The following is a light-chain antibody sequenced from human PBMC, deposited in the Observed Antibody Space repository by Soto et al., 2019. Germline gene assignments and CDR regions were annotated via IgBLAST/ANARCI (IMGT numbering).Light chain of an antibody. CDR1: QSINSGY. V-gene: IGKV3-20*01. J-gene: IGKJ3*01. Sequence: EIVLTQSPGTLSLSPGERATHSCRASQSINSGYLAWYQQKPGQAPRLLIYGASSRATGIPDRFSGSGSGTDFTLTISRLEPEDFAVYYCQQFGSSPGLTFGPGTKVDIK. CDR3: QQFGSSPGLT. CDR2: GAS.